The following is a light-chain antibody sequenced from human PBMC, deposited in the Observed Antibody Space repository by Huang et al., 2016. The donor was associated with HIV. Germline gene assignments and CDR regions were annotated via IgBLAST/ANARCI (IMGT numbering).Light chain of an antibody. CDR2: DTS. CDR3: QQHSNWPL. Sequence: EIVLTQSPATLSLSPGERATLSCRASQRFSSYLAWYQQKPGQAPRLLIYDTSNRDTGVPARFSGSGSGTDFALTINRLEPEDCAVYYWQQHSNWPLLGQGTKLEIK. CDR1: QRFSSY. V-gene: IGKV3-11*01. J-gene: IGKJ2*01.